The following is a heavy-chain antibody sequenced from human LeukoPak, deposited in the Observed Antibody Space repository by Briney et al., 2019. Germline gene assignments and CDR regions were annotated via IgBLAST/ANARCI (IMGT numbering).Heavy chain of an antibody. CDR3: ATQTSN. Sequence: GRSLRLSCAASGFPFDDYAVHWLRQATGKGLEWVSGISWYSGSIGYADSVKGRFTISRDNAKNSLYLQMNSLRAEDTALYYCATQTSNWGQGTLVTVSS. V-gene: IGHV3-9*01. CDR1: GFPFDDYA. J-gene: IGHJ4*02. CDR2: ISWYSGSI.